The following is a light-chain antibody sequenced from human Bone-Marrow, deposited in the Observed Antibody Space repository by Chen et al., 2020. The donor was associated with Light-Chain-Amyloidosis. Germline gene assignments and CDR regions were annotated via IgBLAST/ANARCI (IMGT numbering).Light chain of an antibody. Sequence: DIVMTQSPVSLAVSLGERATINCKSSQSVYGSDNRNYLAWYQQKPGQPLKVLFYWASTRESGVPDRFSCSGSGTDFTLTISSLQAEDVAVDYCQQYFSLPITFGQGTRLEIK. V-gene: IGKV4-1*01. CDR3: QQYFSLPIT. J-gene: IGKJ5*01. CDR2: WAS. CDR1: QSVYGSDNRNY.